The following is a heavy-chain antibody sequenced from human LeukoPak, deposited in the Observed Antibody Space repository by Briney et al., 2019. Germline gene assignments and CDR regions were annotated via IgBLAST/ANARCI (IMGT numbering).Heavy chain of an antibody. CDR2: INHSGST. CDR3: ARGSRSSMVRGVLSYGMDV. Sequence: SETLSLTCAVYGGSFSGYYWSWIRQPPGEGLEWIGEINHSGSTNYNPSLKSRVTISVDTSKNQFSLKLSSVTAADTAVYYCARGSRSSMVRGVLSYGMDVWGQGTTVTVSS. V-gene: IGHV4-34*01. CDR1: GGSFSGYY. D-gene: IGHD3-10*01. J-gene: IGHJ6*02.